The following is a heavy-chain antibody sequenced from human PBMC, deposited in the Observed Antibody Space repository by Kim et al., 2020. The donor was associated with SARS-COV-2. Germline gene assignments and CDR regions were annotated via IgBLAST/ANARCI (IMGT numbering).Heavy chain of an antibody. Sequence: GGSLRLSCAASGFTLSSYAMTWVRQAPGKGLEWVSLMYSDGSSTYYADSVKGRLTISRDSSKNTLYLQMNSLRAEDTAVYYCAKTRATGGTYGSGFDFWGQGILVTVSS. J-gene: IGHJ4*02. CDR2: MYSDGSST. CDR1: GFTLSSYA. D-gene: IGHD6-13*01. CDR3: AKTRATGGTYGSGFDF. V-gene: IGHV3-23*03.